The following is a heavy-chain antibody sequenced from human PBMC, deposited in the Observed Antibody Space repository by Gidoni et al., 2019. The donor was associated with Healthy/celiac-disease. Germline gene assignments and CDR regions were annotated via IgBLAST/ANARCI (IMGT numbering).Heavy chain of an antibody. J-gene: IGHJ3*02. Sequence: QVQLVESGGGVVQPGRSLRLSCAESGFTFSRDGMHWVRQAPGKGLEWVSVIWYDGSNKYYADSVKGRFTISRDNSKNTLYLQMNSLRAEDTAVYYCARATYYYGSGRGLDIWGQGTMVTVSS. CDR1: GFTFSRDG. CDR2: IWYDGSNK. CDR3: ARATYYYGSGRGLDI. D-gene: IGHD3-10*01. V-gene: IGHV3-33*01.